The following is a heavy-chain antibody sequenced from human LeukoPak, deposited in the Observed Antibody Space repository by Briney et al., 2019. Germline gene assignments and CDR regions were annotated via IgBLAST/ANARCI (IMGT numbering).Heavy chain of an antibody. J-gene: IGHJ4*02. CDR1: GFTFSSCG. CDR3: AKQRGYFDSRGWHLDY. Sequence: GGSLRLSCAASGFTFSSCGMHWVRQAPGKGLEGGAVISYDGSNKYYADSVKGRFTISRDNSKNTLYLQMNSLRAEDTAVYYCAKQRGYFDSRGWHLDYWGQGTLVTVSS. V-gene: IGHV3-30*18. D-gene: IGHD6-19*01. CDR2: ISYDGSNK.